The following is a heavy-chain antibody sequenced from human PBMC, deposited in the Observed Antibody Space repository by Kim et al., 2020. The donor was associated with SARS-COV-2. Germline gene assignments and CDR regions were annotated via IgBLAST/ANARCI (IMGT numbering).Heavy chain of an antibody. CDR1: GYGFTNNY. Sequence: ASVKVSCKASGYGFTNNYVHWVRLAPGQGLEWMGMVYPHDGSTSYAQNFQGRVAMTSDTSTTTVYMELSSLRSDGTAIYYCARDLEGLDYWGQGTLVSVS. CDR3: ARDLEGLDY. V-gene: IGHV1-46*01. J-gene: IGHJ4*02. D-gene: IGHD1-1*01. CDR2: VYPHDGST.